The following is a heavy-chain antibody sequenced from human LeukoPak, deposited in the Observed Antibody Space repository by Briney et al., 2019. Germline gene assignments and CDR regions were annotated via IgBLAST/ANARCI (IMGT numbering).Heavy chain of an antibody. D-gene: IGHD3-10*01. V-gene: IGHV3-23*01. CDR1: GFTFSSYA. J-gene: IGHJ4*02. CDR3: TKKLLWFGEVIDY. CDR2: ISGSGGST. Sequence: GGSLRLSCAASGFTFSSYAMSWVRHAPGKGLEWVSAISGSGGSTYYADSVKGRFTISRDNSKNTLYLQMNSLRAEDTAVYYCTKKLLWFGEVIDYWGQGTLVTVSS.